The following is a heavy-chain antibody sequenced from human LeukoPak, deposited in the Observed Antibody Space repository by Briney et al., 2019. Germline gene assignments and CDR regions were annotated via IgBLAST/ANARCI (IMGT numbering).Heavy chain of an antibody. Sequence: PGGSLRLSCAASGFTFSNYAMHWVRQAPGKGLEWVSLISSGGTYEYYADSVKGRFTISRDNSKNTLYLQLNSLRAEDTAVYYCARAYSSSWYSSNWFDPWGQGTLATVSS. J-gene: IGHJ5*02. CDR1: GFTFSNYA. CDR2: ISSGGTYE. D-gene: IGHD6-13*01. V-gene: IGHV3-30*07. CDR3: ARAYSSSWYSSNWFDP.